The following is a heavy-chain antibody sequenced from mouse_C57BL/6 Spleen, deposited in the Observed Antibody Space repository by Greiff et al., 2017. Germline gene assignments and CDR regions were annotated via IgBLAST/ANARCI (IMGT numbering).Heavy chain of an antibody. J-gene: IGHJ3*01. CDR2: INPNYGTT. CDR1: GYSFTDYN. Sequence: LVESGPELVKPGASVKISCKASGYSFTDYNMNWVKQSNGKSLEWIGVINPNYGTTSYNQKFKGKATLTGDQSSSTAYMQLNSLTSEDSAVYYCAGGNYEEAAWFAYWGQGTLVTVSA. CDR3: AGGNYEEAAWFAY. D-gene: IGHD2-1*01. V-gene: IGHV1-39*01.